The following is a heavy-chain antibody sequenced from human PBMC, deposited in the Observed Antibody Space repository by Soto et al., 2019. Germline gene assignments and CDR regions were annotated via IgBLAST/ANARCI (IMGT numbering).Heavy chain of an antibody. Sequence: PSETLSLTCTVSGGPFPNGGYYWSWIRQEPGKGLEWIGYTHYRGDTSYNPFLRSRVTISTDTSKTQFSLRLRSVTSADTAVYYCARGDSQVSSVFDYWGQGMLVTVSS. D-gene: IGHD3-16*01. J-gene: IGHJ4*02. CDR2: THYRGDT. V-gene: IGHV4-31*03. CDR3: ARGDSQVSSVFDY. CDR1: GGPFPNGGYY.